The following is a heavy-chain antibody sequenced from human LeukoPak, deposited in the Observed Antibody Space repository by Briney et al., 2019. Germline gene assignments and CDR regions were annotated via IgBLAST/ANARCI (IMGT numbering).Heavy chain of an antibody. CDR2: IYHSGST. J-gene: IGHJ3*01. CDR1: GGSISSGGYY. Sequence: SETLSLTCTVSGGSISSGGYYWSWIRQPPGKGLEWIGYIYHSGSTYYNPSLKSRVTISVDRSKNQFSLKLSSVTAADTAVYYCARYGITIFGALSEAFDVWGQGTMLTVSS. D-gene: IGHD3-3*01. V-gene: IGHV4-30-2*01. CDR3: ARYGITIFGALSEAFDV.